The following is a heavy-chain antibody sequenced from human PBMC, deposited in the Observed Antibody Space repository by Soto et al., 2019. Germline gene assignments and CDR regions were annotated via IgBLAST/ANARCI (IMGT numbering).Heavy chain of an antibody. CDR3: ARVRGCSGGSCYPFDY. V-gene: IGHV3-33*01. D-gene: IGHD2-15*01. J-gene: IGHJ4*02. Sequence: QVQLVESGGGVVQPGRSLRLSCAASGFTFSSYGMHWVRQAPGKGLEWVAVIWYDGSNKYYADSVQGRFTISRDNSKNTLYLEMNSLRAEDTAVYYCARVRGCSGGSCYPFDYWGQGTLVTVSS. CDR2: IWYDGSNK. CDR1: GFTFSSYG.